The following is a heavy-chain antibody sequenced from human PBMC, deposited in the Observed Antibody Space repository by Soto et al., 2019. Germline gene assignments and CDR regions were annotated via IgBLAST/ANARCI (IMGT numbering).Heavy chain of an antibody. CDR1: GGSFSGYY. CDR2: INHSGST. J-gene: IGHJ5*01. D-gene: IGHD1-26*01. Sequence: SETLSLTCAVYGGSFSGYYCSWIRQPPGKGLEWIGEINHSGSTNDNPPHKSRVTISVATSKNQFTLKLSSVTAADTAVYYGVNYPGSYYIGGIVSWGQGTLVTVSS. V-gene: IGHV4-34*01. CDR3: VNYPGSYYIGGIVS.